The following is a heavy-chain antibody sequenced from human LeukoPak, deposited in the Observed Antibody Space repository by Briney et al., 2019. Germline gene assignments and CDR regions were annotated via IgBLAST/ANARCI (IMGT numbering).Heavy chain of an antibody. V-gene: IGHV1-58*01. Sequence: GASVKVSCKASGFTFTSSAVQWVRQARGQRLEWIAWIVVGSGNTNYAQKFQERVTITRDMSTSTAYMELSSLRSEDTAVYYCAADSLRNYYGSGSYYIPYYYGMDVWGKGTTVTVSS. CDR1: GFTFTSSA. CDR3: AADSLRNYYGSGSYYIPYYYGMDV. J-gene: IGHJ6*04. D-gene: IGHD3-10*01. CDR2: IVVGSGNT.